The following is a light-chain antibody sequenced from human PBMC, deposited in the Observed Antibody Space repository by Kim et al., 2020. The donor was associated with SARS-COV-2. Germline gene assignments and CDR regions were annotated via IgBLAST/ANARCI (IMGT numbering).Light chain of an antibody. CDR2: AAS. CDR1: QDISSW. V-gene: IGKV1-12*01. J-gene: IGKJ1*01. Sequence: DIQMTQSPSSVSASVGDRVTITCRASQDISSWLAWYQQKPGKAPKLLIYAASSLQSGVPSRFSGSGSGTDFTLTINSLQPADFATYYCQQADDFPRTFGQGTKVDIK. CDR3: QQADDFPRT.